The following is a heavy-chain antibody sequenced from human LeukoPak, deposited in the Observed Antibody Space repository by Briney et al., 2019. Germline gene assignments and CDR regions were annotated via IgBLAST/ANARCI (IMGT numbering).Heavy chain of an antibody. D-gene: IGHD3-22*01. CDR1: GFTFSNHW. V-gene: IGHV3-74*01. CDR3: ARDYYMGIVDQ. J-gene: IGHJ5*02. CDR2: ISKDGSTS. Sequence: GGSLRRSCEASGFTFSNHWRHWVRQAPGKGLVWVSVISKDGSTSIYADSVRGRLTISRDNAKNTLYLQMNSLRVEDTSVYYCARDYYMGIVDQWGQGTRVTVSS.